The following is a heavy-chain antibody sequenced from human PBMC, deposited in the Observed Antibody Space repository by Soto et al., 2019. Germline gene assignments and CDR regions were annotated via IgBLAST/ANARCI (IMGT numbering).Heavy chain of an antibody. D-gene: IGHD4-17*01. V-gene: IGHV4-59*08. J-gene: IGHJ4*02. CDR2: IYYSGST. CDR3: ASIGDPKNGDYDFDY. CDR1: GGSISGYY. Sequence: SETLSLTCTVSGGSISGYYWSWIRQPPGKGLEWIVYIYYSGSTSYNPSLKSRVTISVDTSKNQFSLKLSSVTAADTAVYYCASIGDPKNGDYDFDYGGQGTLVPVSS.